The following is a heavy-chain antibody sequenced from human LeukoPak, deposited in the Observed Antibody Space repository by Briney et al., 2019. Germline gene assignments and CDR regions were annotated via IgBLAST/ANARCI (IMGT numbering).Heavy chain of an antibody. D-gene: IGHD3-22*01. CDR1: GASMASGGHY. V-gene: IGHV4-31*03. CDR3: ARVLNYYDNSGYYYYFDY. J-gene: IGHJ4*02. CDR2: IHHSGST. Sequence: PSENLSLTCTVSGASMASGGHYWGWIRQHPEKGLEWIGYIHHSGSTHYDPSLKSRVSISIDTSRNQFSMKLSSVTAADTAVYFCARVLNYYDNSGYYYYFDYWGQGTLVTVSS.